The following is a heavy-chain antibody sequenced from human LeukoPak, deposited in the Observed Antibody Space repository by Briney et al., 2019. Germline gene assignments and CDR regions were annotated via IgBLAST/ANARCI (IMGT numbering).Heavy chain of an antibody. CDR3: ARVGRLATIWQNPNAFDI. Sequence: GASVKVSCKASGYTFTSYYMHWVRQAPGQGLEWMGIINPSGGSTSYAQKFQGRVTMTRDTSTSTVYMELSSLRSEDTAVYYCARVGRLATIWQNPNAFDIWGQGTMVTASS. D-gene: IGHD5-12*01. J-gene: IGHJ3*02. V-gene: IGHV1-46*01. CDR2: INPSGGST. CDR1: GYTFTSYY.